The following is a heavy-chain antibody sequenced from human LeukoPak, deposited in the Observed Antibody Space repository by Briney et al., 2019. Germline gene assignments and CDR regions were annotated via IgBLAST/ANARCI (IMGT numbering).Heavy chain of an antibody. J-gene: IGHJ4*02. CDR3: ARAITLYSSSRATLGY. V-gene: IGHV1-2*06. Sequence: ASVKVSCKASGGTFSSYAISWVRQAPGQGLEWMGRINPNSGGTNYAQKFQGRVTMTRDTSISTAYMELSRLRSDDTAVYYCARAITLYSSSRATLGYWGQGTLVTVSP. CDR1: GGTFSSYA. D-gene: IGHD6-13*01. CDR2: INPNSGGT.